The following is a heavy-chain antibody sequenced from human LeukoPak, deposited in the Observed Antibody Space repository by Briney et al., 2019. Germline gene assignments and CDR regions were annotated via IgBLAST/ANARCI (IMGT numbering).Heavy chain of an antibody. V-gene: IGHV1-2*02. CDR1: GYTFTGNY. Sequence: ASVKVSCKASGYTFTGNYIHWVRQAPGQGLEWMGWINPNSSDTNYAQKFPGRVAMTTDTSIDTAYMELSRLTCDDTAVYYCARTPYSSGSFDYWGQGTLVTVSS. CDR3: ARTPYSSGSFDY. J-gene: IGHJ4*02. CDR2: INPNSSDT. D-gene: IGHD6-19*01.